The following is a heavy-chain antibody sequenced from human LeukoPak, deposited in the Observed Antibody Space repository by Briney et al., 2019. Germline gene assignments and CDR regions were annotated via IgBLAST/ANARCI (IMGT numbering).Heavy chain of an antibody. Sequence: GGSLRLSCAVSGFTFSSYAMSWVRQAPGKGLEWVSAISGSGGSTYYADSVKGRFTISRDNSKNTLYLQMNSLSGEDTAVYYCTRNGGGLGYWGQGTLVTVSS. V-gene: IGHV3-23*01. CDR3: TRNGGGLGY. J-gene: IGHJ4*02. D-gene: IGHD2-21*01. CDR1: GFTFSSYA. CDR2: ISGSGGST.